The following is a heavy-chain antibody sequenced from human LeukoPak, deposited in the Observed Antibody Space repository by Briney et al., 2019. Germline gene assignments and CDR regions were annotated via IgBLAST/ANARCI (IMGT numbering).Heavy chain of an antibody. CDR2: IKQDGSEK. V-gene: IGHV3-7*01. J-gene: IGHJ4*02. CDR1: GFTFSNYA. Sequence: GGSLRLSCATSGFTFSNYAMSWVRQAPGKGLEWVANIKQDGSEKYYVDSVKGRFTISRDNAKNSLYLQMSSLRAEDTAVYYCAREGSYGGRYFDFWGQGTLVTVSS. D-gene: IGHD1-26*01. CDR3: AREGSYGGRYFDF.